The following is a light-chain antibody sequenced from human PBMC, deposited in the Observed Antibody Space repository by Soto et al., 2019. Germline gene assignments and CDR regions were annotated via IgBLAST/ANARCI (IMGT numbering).Light chain of an antibody. CDR3: QQYGSSPRT. Sequence: EIVLTQSPGTLSLSTGERPTLSCKACQRVSGNSLAWYQQKPGQAPRVLIYGAASRATGIPVRFSARGAGTNFTVAVSRLEPDAFAVYYCQQYGSSPRTFGQGTKVDIK. CDR1: QRVSGNS. V-gene: IGKV3-20*01. CDR2: GAA. J-gene: IGKJ1*01.